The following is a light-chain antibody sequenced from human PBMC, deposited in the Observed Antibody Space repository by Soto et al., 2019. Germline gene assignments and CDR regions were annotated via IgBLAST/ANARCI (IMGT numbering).Light chain of an antibody. CDR1: SSDVGIYNY. CDR2: EVS. V-gene: IGLV2-14*01. J-gene: IGLJ2*01. CDR3: SSYTTSSTLV. Sequence: QSVLTQPASVSGSPGQSITISCTGTSSDVGIYNYVSWYQQHPGKAPKLMIYEVSNRPSGVSNRFSGSKSGNTASLTISGLQAEDDADYFCSSYTTSSTLVFGGGTKVTVL.